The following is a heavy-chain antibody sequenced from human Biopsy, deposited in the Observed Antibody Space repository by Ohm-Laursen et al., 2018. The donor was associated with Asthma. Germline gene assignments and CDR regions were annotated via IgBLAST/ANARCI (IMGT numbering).Heavy chain of an antibody. V-gene: IGHV1-18*01. J-gene: IGHJ6*02. CDR1: GYTFNSAG. Sequence: ASVKVSCNTSGYTFNSAGITWVRQAPGQGLEWMGWISVYNGNTKVAQKLQDRVTMITDTSTSTAYMELRSPRSDDTAVYFFARAVDYSHYYGIDVWGQGTTVPVS. D-gene: IGHD3-10*01. CDR3: ARAVDYSHYYGIDV. CDR2: ISVYNGNT.